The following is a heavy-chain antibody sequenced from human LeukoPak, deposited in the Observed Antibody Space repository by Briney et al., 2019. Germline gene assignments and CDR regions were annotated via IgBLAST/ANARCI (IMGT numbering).Heavy chain of an antibody. D-gene: IGHD5-12*01. CDR3: AKDRGPYSGYDSFFDF. Sequence: SGRSLRLSCAAYGFIFSSYAMSWVRQGPGKGLEGVSSISGSGSSTYYSDSVKGRFTISRDNSKNTLYLQMNSLRAEDTAVYYCAKDRGPYSGYDSFFDFWGQGTLVTVSS. CDR1: GFIFSSYA. CDR2: ISGSGSST. J-gene: IGHJ4*02. V-gene: IGHV3-23*01.